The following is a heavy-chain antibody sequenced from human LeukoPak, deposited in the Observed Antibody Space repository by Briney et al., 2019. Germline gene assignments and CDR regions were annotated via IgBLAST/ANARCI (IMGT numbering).Heavy chain of an antibody. CDR1: GFPFSSYA. J-gene: IGHJ4*02. Sequence: GSPRLSCSASGFPFSSYAMSWVRPAPGKRLEWVSTISSGTGGTIYADSVKGRFTISRDNSKNTLYLQMNSLRAEDTAVYSCAKDRSVTADDSDYWGQGTLVTVSS. CDR3: AKDRSVTADDSDY. D-gene: IGHD2-21*02. V-gene: IGHV3-23*01. CDR2: ISSGTGGT.